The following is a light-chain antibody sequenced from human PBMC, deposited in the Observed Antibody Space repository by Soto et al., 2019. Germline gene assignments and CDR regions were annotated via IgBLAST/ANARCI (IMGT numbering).Light chain of an antibody. V-gene: IGKV3-20*01. CDR1: QSLSGSF. CDR3: QQYGSSSWT. Sequence: EIVLTQSPGTLSLSPGERATLSCRASQSLSGSFLAWYQQRPGQAPRLLIYGASSRATGIPDRFSGSGSGTEFTLTISRLEPEDFAVYYCQQYGSSSWTFGQGTKVDIK. J-gene: IGKJ1*01. CDR2: GAS.